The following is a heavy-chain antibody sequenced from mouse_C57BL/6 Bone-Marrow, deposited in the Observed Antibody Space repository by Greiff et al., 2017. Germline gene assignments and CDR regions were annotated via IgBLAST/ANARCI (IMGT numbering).Heavy chain of an antibody. CDR1: GYTFTSYT. Sequence: ESGAELARPGASVKMSCKASGYTFTSYTMHWVKQRPGQGLEWIGYINPSSGYTKYNQKFKDKATLTADKSSSTAYMQLSSLTSEDSAVYYCARRERKTFYYFDYWGQGTTLTVSS. J-gene: IGHJ2*01. CDR3: ARRERKTFYYFDY. V-gene: IGHV1-4*01. CDR2: INPSSGYT.